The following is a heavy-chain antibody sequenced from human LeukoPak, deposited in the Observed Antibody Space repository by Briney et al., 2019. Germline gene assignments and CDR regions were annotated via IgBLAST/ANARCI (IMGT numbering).Heavy chain of an antibody. Sequence: ASVKVSCKASGGTLSSYAMSWVRQAPGQGLEWMGGTIAIFGTVNYGQNFQGRVTITADESTSTAYMELSNLKSEDTAVYYCARAPYGDYGGDSYYYYMDVWGKGTTVTISS. V-gene: IGHV1-69*13. CDR3: ARAPYGDYGGDSYYYYMDV. J-gene: IGHJ6*03. D-gene: IGHD4-17*01. CDR1: GGTLSSYA. CDR2: TIAIFGTV.